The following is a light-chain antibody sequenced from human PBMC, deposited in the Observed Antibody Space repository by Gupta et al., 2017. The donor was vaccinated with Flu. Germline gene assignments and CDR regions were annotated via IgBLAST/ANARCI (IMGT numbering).Light chain of an antibody. CDR3: SSSTSSSTYV. CDR2: EVS. J-gene: IGLJ1*01. CDR1: SSDVGGYNY. Sequence: QSALTQPASASGSPGQSITISCTGTSSDVGGYNYVSWYQQHPGKAPKLMMYEVSNRPSGVSNRFSGSKSGNTESLTISGLQAEDEADYDCSSSTSSSTYVFGTGTKVTVL. V-gene: IGLV2-14*01.